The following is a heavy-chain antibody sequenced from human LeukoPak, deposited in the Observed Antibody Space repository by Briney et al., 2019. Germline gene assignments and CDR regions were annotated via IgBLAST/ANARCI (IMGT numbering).Heavy chain of an antibody. J-gene: IGHJ6*02. CDR1: GITFNNYA. V-gene: IGHV3-23*01. D-gene: IGHD3-10*01. Sequence: GGSLRLSCVASGITFNNYAVSWVRQAPGKGLEWVSALSGSGTSTYHADSVKGRFTISRDNSKNTLYLQMNSLRAEGTAVYYCAKAALVRGVIIPYYYYSMDVWGQGTTVTVSS. CDR2: LSGSGTST. CDR3: AKAALVRGVIIPYYYYSMDV.